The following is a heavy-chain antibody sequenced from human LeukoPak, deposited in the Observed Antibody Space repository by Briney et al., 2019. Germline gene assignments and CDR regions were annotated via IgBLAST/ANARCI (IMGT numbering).Heavy chain of an antibody. CDR3: ARAGRDFWSGYSPFDY. CDR1: GGSISSGDYY. J-gene: IGHJ4*02. CDR2: IYYSGST. V-gene: IGHV4-30-4*02. Sequence: SETLSLTCTVSGGSISSGDYYWSWIRQPPGKGLEWIGYIYYSGSTYYNPSLKSRVTISVDTSKNQFSLKLSSVTAADTAVYYCARAGRDFWSGYSPFDYWGQGTLVTVSS. D-gene: IGHD3-3*01.